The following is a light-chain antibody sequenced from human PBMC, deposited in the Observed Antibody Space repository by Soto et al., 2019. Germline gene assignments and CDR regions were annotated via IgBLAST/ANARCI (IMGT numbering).Light chain of an antibody. CDR3: QQRFTWPS. Sequence: ETVLTQSPATLSLSPGERATLSCRASQSISSSLAWYQQTPGQAPRLLIYDASKRATGIPARFSGSGSGTDFTLTSSSLEPEDFAVYFCQQRFTWPSFGPGTKVDIK. J-gene: IGKJ3*01. V-gene: IGKV3-11*01. CDR2: DAS. CDR1: QSISSS.